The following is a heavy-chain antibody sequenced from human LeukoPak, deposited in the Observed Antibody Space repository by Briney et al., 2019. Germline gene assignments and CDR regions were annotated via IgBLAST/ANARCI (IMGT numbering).Heavy chain of an antibody. D-gene: IGHD2-2*01. J-gene: IGHJ4*02. CDR2: IYPGDSDT. Sequence: GESLKISCKGSGYRFTSYWIGWVRQMPGKGLEWMGIIYPGDSDTRYSPSFRGQVTISADKSISTAYLQWSSLKASDTAMYYCARPYCTSTSCAHFDYWGQGTLVTVSS. V-gene: IGHV5-51*01. CDR1: GYRFTSYW. CDR3: ARPYCTSTSCAHFDY.